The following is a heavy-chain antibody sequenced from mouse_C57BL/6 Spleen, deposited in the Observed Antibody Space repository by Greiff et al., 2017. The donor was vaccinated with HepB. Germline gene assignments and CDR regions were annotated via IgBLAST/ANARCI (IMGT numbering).Heavy chain of an antibody. Sequence: VQLKDSGPGLVKPSQSLSLTCSVTGYSITSGYYWNWIRQFPGNKLEWMGYISYDGSNNYNPSLKNRISITRDTSKNQFFLKLNSVTTEDTATYYCAREWDGFDYWGQGTTLTVSS. CDR2: ISYDGSN. CDR1: GYSITSGYY. CDR3: AREWDGFDY. J-gene: IGHJ2*01. V-gene: IGHV3-6*01. D-gene: IGHD2-3*01.